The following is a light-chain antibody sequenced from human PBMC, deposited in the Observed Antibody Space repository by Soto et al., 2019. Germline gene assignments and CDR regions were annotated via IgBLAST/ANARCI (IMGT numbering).Light chain of an antibody. Sequence: QLVLTQPPSASASLGASVNLTCTLSSGHNSYAIAWHQQQPEKGPRYLMKLNSDGSHSKGDGIPDRFSGSSSGAERYLTISSLQSEDEADYYCQTWSTDIRVFGGGTKLSVL. V-gene: IGLV4-69*01. J-gene: IGLJ3*02. CDR3: QTWSTDIRV. CDR2: LNSDGSH. CDR1: SGHNSYA.